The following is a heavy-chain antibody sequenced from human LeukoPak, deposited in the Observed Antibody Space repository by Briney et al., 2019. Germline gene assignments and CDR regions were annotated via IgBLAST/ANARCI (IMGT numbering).Heavy chain of an antibody. J-gene: IGHJ3*02. CDR2: INHSGST. CDR3: ARRVRGVNDAFDI. D-gene: IGHD3-10*01. V-gene: IGHV4-34*01. CDR1: GGSFSGYY. Sequence: SETLSLTCAVYGGSFSGYYWSWIRQPPGKGLEWIGEINHSGSTNYNPSLKSRVTISIDTSTSQFSLRLKSLTAADTAVYYCARRVRGVNDAFDIWGRGTMVTVSS.